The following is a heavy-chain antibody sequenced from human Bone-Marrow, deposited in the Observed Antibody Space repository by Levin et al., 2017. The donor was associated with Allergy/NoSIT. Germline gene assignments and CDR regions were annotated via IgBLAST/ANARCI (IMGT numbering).Heavy chain of an antibody. J-gene: IGHJ4*02. D-gene: IGHD5-12*01. Sequence: SETLSLTCGISGDSVSSNNAAWTWIRQSPSRGLEWLGRTYYRSKWYTDYAVSVKSRILINVDTSKNQFSLQMNSVTPEDTAVYYCARGRSRLVATIDYWGQGTLVTVSS. CDR3: ARGRSRLVATIDY. CDR2: TYYRSKWYT. CDR1: GDSVSSNNAA. V-gene: IGHV6-1*01.